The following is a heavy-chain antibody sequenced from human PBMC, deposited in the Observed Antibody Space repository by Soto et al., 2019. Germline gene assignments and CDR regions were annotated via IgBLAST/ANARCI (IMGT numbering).Heavy chain of an antibody. D-gene: IGHD2-15*01. J-gene: IGHJ6*02. CDR1: GFSFDDYA. Sequence: EVKLVESGGGLVQPGRSLRLSCAASGFSFDDYAMHWVRQAPGKGLEWVSGISYYSGSIGYADSVKGRFTISRDNAKKSLYQEMNSLRGEDTALYDCAKSRGGTANGLDVCGQGTTVTVSS. CDR3: AKSRGGTANGLDV. V-gene: IGHV3-9*01. CDR2: ISYYSGSI.